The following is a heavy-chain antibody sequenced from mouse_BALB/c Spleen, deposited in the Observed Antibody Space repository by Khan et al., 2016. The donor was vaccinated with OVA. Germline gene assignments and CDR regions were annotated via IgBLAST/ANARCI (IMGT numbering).Heavy chain of an antibody. Sequence: VQLVESGPGLVAPSQSLSITCTVSGFSLSRYNIHWVRQPPGKGLEWLGMIWGGGGTDYNSTLKIRLSISKDNSKSQVFLKMNSLQTDDTAMYYGARAYYRDDGYYAMDYWGQGTSVTVSS. D-gene: IGHD2-14*01. CDR3: ARAYYRDDGYYAMDY. CDR2: IWGGGGT. J-gene: IGHJ4*01. CDR1: GFSLSRYN. V-gene: IGHV2-6-4*01.